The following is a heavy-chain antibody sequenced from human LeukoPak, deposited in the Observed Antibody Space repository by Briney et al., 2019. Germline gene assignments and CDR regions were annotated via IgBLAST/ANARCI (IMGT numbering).Heavy chain of an antibody. J-gene: IGHJ4*02. CDR1: GFTFSSYA. Sequence: GGSLRLSCAASGFTFSSYAMSWVRQAPGKGLEWVSAISGSGGSTYYADSVKGRLTISRDNSKNTLYLQMNSLRVEATAVYYCAKGLSAAGDYYFDYWGQGALVTVSS. CDR3: AKGLSAAGDYYFDY. CDR2: ISGSGGST. D-gene: IGHD2-21*01. V-gene: IGHV3-23*01.